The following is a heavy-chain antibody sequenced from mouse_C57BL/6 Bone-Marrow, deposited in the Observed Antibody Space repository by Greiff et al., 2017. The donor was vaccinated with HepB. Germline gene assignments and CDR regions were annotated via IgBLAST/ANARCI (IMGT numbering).Heavy chain of an antibody. D-gene: IGHD1-1*01. CDR3: ARQGLLRSPSWFAY. J-gene: IGHJ3*01. CDR2: ISNGGGST. Sequence: EVHLVESGGGLVQPGGSLKLSCAASGFTFSDYYMYWVRQTPEKRLEWVAYISNGGGSTYYPDTVKGRFTISRDNAKNTLYLQMSRLKSEDTAMYYCARQGLLRSPSWFAYGGQGTLVTVSA. V-gene: IGHV5-12*01. CDR1: GFTFSDYY.